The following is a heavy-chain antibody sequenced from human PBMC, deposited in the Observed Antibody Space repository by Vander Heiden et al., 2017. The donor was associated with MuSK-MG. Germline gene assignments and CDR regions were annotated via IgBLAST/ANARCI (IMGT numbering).Heavy chain of an antibody. J-gene: IGHJ4*02. CDR2: IGNDGSST. CDR1: GFSFSSYW. V-gene: IGHV3-74*01. CDR3: ARGGRTGRYLHDY. Sequence: EVQLVESGGGLVQPGGSLRLSCAPSGFSFSSYWMHWVRQAPGKGLVWVSRIGNDGSSTTYADSGKGRFTISRDNAKNTLYLQMSSLRAEDTAVYYCARGGRTGRYLHDYWGQGTLVTVSS. D-gene: IGHD3-10*01.